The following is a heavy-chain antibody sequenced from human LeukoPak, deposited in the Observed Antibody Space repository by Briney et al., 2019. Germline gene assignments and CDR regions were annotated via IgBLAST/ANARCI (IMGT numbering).Heavy chain of an antibody. J-gene: IGHJ3*02. D-gene: IGHD4-23*01. V-gene: IGHV3-23*01. CDR1: GFTFSSYS. CDR3: AKEGTVVTLIDAFDI. Sequence: GGSLRLSCAASGFTFSSYSMNWVRQAPGKGLEWVSAISGSGGSTYYADSVKGRFTISRDNSKSTLYLQMNSLRAEDTAVYYCAKEGTVVTLIDAFDIWGQGTMVTVSS. CDR2: ISGSGGST.